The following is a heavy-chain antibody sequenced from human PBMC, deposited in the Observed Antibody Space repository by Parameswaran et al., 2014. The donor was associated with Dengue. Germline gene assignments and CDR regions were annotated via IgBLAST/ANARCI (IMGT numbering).Heavy chain of an antibody. CDR3: AREKGIGDYSDYYGMDV. J-gene: IGHJ6*01. Sequence: WIRQPREGLEWVSSISSSSSYLYYADSVKGRFTISRDNAKNSLYLQMNSLRAEDTAVYYCAREKGIGDYSDYYGMDVWGPRGPRSPSPQ. CDR2: ISSSSSYL. D-gene: IGHD4-11*01. V-gene: IGHV3-21*01.